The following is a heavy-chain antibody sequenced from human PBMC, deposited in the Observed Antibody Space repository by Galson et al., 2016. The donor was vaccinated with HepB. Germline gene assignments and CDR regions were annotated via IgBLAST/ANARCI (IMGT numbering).Heavy chain of an antibody. Sequence: SVKVSCKASGYTFTSYYMHWVRQAPGQGLEWMGILNPSGGSTTYVQKFQGRVTMTRDTSTSTVYMELSSLRSEDTAVYYCARGSSGHVEIDYWGQGTLVTVSS. D-gene: IGHD6-19*01. V-gene: IGHV1-46*01. CDR2: LNPSGGST. J-gene: IGHJ4*02. CDR1: GYTFTSYY. CDR3: ARGSSGHVEIDY.